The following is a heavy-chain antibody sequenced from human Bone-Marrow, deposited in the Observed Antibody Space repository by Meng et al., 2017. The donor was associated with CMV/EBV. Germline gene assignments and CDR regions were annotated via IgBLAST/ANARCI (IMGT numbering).Heavy chain of an antibody. CDR1: EFTFSNFA. CDR2: ITASGGST. CDR3: AKAFSASWYREYYDY. D-gene: IGHD6-13*01. Sequence: GGSLRLSCAASEFTFSNFAMSWVRLAPGRGLAWVSAITASGGSTYYADSVKGRFTVSRDNFKNTLYLQMNSLRVEDTAVYYCAKAFSASWYREYYDYWGQGTRVTGSS. J-gene: IGHJ4*02. V-gene: IGHV3-23*01.